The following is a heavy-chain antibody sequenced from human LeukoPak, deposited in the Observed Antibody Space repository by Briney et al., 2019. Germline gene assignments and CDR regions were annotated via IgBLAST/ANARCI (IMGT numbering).Heavy chain of an antibody. CDR1: GYTFTGYY. Sequence: ASVKVSCKTSGYTFTGYYIHLLRQAPGQGLEWMAWIDPNSGGTNYAHKFKGRVTMTRDTSISTAYMEVSSLRSDDTAVYYCARESSSGHGLHYYYMDVWGKGTTVTVSS. CDR3: ARESSSGHGLHYYYMDV. CDR2: IDPNSGGT. J-gene: IGHJ6*03. D-gene: IGHD6-13*01. V-gene: IGHV1-2*02.